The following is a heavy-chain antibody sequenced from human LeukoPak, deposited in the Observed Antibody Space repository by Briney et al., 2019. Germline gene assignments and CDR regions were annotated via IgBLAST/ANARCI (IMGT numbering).Heavy chain of an antibody. V-gene: IGHV1-2*02. J-gene: IGHJ4*02. CDR3: TRREGVNYRYSGFGYFNAVDY. CDR2: INPNSGGT. D-gene: IGHD3-16*02. Sequence: ASVKVSCKASGYTFTGYYMHWVRQAPGQGLEWMGWINPNSGGTKYAQKLLGRVTVTRDTSISTAYMQLSRLRSDDTAVYYCTRREGVNYRYSGFGYFNAVDYWGQGTLVTVSS. CDR1: GYTFTGYY.